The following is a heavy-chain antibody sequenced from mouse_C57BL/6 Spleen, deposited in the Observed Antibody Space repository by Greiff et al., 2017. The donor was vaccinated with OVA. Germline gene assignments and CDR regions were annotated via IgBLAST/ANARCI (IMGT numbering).Heavy chain of an antibody. J-gene: IGHJ4*01. CDR2: IYPGDGDT. CDR3: ARGGYGSSYLYYAMDY. D-gene: IGHD1-1*01. Sequence: QVQLQQSGAELVKPGASVKISCKASGYAFSSYWLNWVKQRPGKGLEWIGQIYPGDGDTNYNGKFKGKATLTADKASSTYYMQLSSLTSEDSAVYFCARGGYGSSYLYYAMDYWGQGTSVTVSS. CDR1: GYAFSSYW. V-gene: IGHV1-80*01.